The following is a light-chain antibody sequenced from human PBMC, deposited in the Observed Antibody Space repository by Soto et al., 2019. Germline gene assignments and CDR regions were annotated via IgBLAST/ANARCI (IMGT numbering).Light chain of an antibody. V-gene: IGKV1-13*02. Sequence: AIQLTQSPSSLSASVGDRVTITCRASQGINSALAWYHQKPGKAPNLLIYDASTLLESGVPSRFSGSGSGTDFTLTISNLQPEDFATYYCQQYHSYPLTFAGGTKVEVQ. CDR2: DAS. CDR3: QQYHSYPLT. CDR1: QGINSA. J-gene: IGKJ4*01.